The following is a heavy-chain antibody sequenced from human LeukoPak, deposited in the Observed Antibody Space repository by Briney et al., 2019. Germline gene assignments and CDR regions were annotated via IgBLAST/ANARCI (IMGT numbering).Heavy chain of an antibody. J-gene: IGHJ4*02. CDR2: ISGSGGST. D-gene: IGHD6-19*01. CDR1: GFTFSSYA. Sequence: GGSLRLSCAASGFTFSSYAMSWVRQAPGKGLEWVSAISGSGGSTYYADSVKGRFTISRDNSKNTLYLQMNSPRAADTAVYYCAKTASPGIAVAGNDYWGQGTPVTVSS. V-gene: IGHV3-23*01. CDR3: AKTASPGIAVAGNDY.